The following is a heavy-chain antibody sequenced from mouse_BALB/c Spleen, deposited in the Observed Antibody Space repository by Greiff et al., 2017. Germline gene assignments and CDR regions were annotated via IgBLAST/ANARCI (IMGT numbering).Heavy chain of an antibody. CDR2: IHYSGST. CDR1: GYSITSGYS. Sequence: DVKLVESGPDLVKPSQSLSLTCTVTGYSITSGYSWHWIRQFPGNKLEWMGYIHYSGSTNYNPSLKSRISITRDTSKNQFFLQLNSVTTEDTATYYCATAYDGYPAWFAYWGQGTLVTVSA. D-gene: IGHD2-3*01. CDR3: ATAYDGYPAWFAY. J-gene: IGHJ3*01. V-gene: IGHV3-1*02.